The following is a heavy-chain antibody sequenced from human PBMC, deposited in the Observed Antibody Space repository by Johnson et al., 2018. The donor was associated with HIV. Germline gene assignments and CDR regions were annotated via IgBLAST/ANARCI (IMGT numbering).Heavy chain of an antibody. CDR3: ARDRRARLPLYAFAI. D-gene: IGHD6-6*01. CDR2: VYSAGHT. J-gene: IGHJ3*02. V-gene: IGHV3-NL1*01. CDR1: GFTFSSYG. Sequence: QVQLVESGGGVVQPGRSLRLSCAASGFTFSSYGMHWVRQAPGKGLEWVSVVYSAGHTYYADSVKGRFTISRDDSKNTLYLQMNSLKTEDTAVYYCARDRRARLPLYAFAIWGQGTMVTVSA.